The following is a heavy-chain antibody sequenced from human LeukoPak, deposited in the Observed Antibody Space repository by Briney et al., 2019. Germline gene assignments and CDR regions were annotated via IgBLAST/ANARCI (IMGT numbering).Heavy chain of an antibody. CDR1: GFIVSSNY. V-gene: IGHV3-53*01. CDR3: AKDSVAVPEDY. J-gene: IGHJ4*02. D-gene: IGHD6-19*01. Sequence: PGGSLRLSCAASGFIVSSNYMSWVRQAPGKGLEWVSVIYSGGSTYYADSVKGRFTISRDNSKNTLYLQMNSLRAEDTAVYYCAKDSVAVPEDYWGQGTLVTVSS. CDR2: IYSGGST.